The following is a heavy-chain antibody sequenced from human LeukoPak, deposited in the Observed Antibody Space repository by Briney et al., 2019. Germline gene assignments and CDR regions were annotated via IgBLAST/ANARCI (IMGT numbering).Heavy chain of an antibody. D-gene: IGHD2-8*01. CDR1: GFTFSSYA. J-gene: IGHJ6*02. CDR3: AKEEGVRPAYYYYGMDV. Sequence: GGSLRLSCAASGFTFSSYAMSWVRQAPGKGLEWVSAISGSGGSTYYADSVKGRFTISRDNSKNTLYLQMNSLRAEDTAVYYCAKEEGVRPAYYYYGMDVWGQGTTVTVSS. V-gene: IGHV3-23*01. CDR2: ISGSGGST.